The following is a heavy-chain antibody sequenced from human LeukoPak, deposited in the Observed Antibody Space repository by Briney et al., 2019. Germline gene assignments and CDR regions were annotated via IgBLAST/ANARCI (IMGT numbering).Heavy chain of an antibody. CDR3: ARGRTDGLFDY. Sequence: EASVKVSRKASGGTFSSYAISWVRQAPGQGLEWMGGIIPIFGTANYAQKFQGRVTITTDESTCTAYMELSSLRSEDTAVYYCARGRTDGLFDYWGQGTLVTVSS. D-gene: IGHD5-24*01. J-gene: IGHJ4*02. CDR2: IIPIFGTA. CDR1: GGTFSSYA. V-gene: IGHV1-69*05.